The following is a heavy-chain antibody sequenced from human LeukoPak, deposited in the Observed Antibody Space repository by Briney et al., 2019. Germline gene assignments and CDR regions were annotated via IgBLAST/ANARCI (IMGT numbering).Heavy chain of an antibody. CDR2: ISSSGRTI. Sequence: GGSLRFSCAASGFTFSDYYMSWIRQAPGKGLEWVSYISSSGRTIYYADSVKGRFTISRDNAKNSLYLQMNSLRAEDTAVYYCARNDPPYYYGSGSYPRNFDYWGQGTLVTVSS. CDR3: ARNDPPYYYGSGSYPRNFDY. D-gene: IGHD3-10*01. J-gene: IGHJ4*02. CDR1: GFTFSDYY. V-gene: IGHV3-11*01.